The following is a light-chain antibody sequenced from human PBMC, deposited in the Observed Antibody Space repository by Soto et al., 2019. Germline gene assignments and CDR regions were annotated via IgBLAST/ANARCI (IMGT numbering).Light chain of an antibody. V-gene: IGKV3-15*01. CDR3: QQYTTWPPIT. Sequence: ETVMTQSPATLSVSPGERATLSCRASQGVSSNLAWYQQNPGQAHRLLIYSASTRATGIPARFSGSGSGTEFTLTISRLQSEDFVVYYCQQYTTWPPITFGQGTKLQIK. CDR2: SAS. J-gene: IGKJ2*01. CDR1: QGVSSN.